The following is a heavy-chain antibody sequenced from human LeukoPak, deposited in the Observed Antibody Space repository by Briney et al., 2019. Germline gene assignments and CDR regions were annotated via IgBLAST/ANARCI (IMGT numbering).Heavy chain of an antibody. CDR2: VYFIVEI. CDR3: ARARELAFMAYYFDY. Sequence: TLSLTCTVSGDSIRGYYWSWLRQPPGKGLEWIGNVYFIVEINYNSSLESRVTLSVDTSKNQFSLKLTSVTAADTAVYFCARARELAFMAYYFDYWGQGTLASSSS. V-gene: IGHV4-59*01. CDR1: GDSIRGYY. D-gene: IGHD3-9*01. J-gene: IGHJ4*02.